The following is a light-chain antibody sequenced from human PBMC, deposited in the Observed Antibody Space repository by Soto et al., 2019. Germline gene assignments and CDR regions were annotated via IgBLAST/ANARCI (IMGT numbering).Light chain of an antibody. Sequence: EILMTQYPATLSGSPGERATLSCRASQSVSSKLAWYQQKPGQAPRLLIYGASTRATGIPARFSGSGSGTEFTLTISSLQSEDFAVYYCQQYNNWLSLTFGGGTQVDIK. CDR1: QSVSSK. CDR2: GAS. CDR3: QQYNNWLSLT. V-gene: IGKV3-15*01. J-gene: IGKJ4*01.